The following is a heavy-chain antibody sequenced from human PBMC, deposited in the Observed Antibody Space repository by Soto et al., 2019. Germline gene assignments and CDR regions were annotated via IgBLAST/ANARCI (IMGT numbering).Heavy chain of an antibody. V-gene: IGHV1-3*01. CDR2: INPANGNT. Sequence: EASVKVSCKASGYRFTDKALHWVRQAPGQRLEWMGWINPANGNTHYSQNFQGRITITRDRSANTAYMDLSRLTSEDRAVYYCARAYAVGPSDVYDTWGQGTTVTVSS. J-gene: IGHJ3*02. CDR1: GYRFTDKA. CDR3: ARAYAVGPSDVYDT.